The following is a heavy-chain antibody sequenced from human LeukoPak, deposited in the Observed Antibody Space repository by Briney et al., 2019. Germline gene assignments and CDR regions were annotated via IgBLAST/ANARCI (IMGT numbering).Heavy chain of an antibody. D-gene: IGHD5-12*01. Sequence: SVKVSCKASGGTFSSYAISWVRQAPGQGLEWMGGIIPIFGTANYAQKFQGGVTITADESTSTAYMELSSLRSEDTAVYYCARVLFRGYDSDYYGMDVWGQGTTVTVSS. V-gene: IGHV1-69*01. J-gene: IGHJ6*02. CDR1: GGTFSSYA. CDR2: IIPIFGTA. CDR3: ARVLFRGYDSDYYGMDV.